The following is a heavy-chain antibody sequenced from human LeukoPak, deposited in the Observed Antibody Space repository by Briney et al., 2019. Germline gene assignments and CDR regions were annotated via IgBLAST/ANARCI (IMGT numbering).Heavy chain of an antibody. CDR2: MNPNSGNT. CDR3: ASRVPNVLRFLEWSRGEYGMDV. J-gene: IGHJ6*02. D-gene: IGHD3-3*01. Sequence: ASVKVSCKASGYTFTSYDINWVRQATGQGLEWIGWMNPNSGNTGYAQKFQGRVTMTRNTSISTAYMELSSLRSEDTAVYYCASRVPNVLRFLEWSRGEYGMDVWGQGTTVTVSS. CDR1: GYTFTSYD. V-gene: IGHV1-8*01.